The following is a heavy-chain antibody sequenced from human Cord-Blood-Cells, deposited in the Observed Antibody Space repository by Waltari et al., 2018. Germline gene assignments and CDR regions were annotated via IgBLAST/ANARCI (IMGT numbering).Heavy chain of an antibody. CDR3: ARDEYSSSYYYYYMDV. Sequence: QVQLVQSGAEVKKPGASVKVSCKASGYTFTSYAMHWVRQAPGQRLEWMGWINAGNGNTKYSQKFQGRVTITRDTSASTAYMELSSLRSEDTAVYYCARDEYSSSYYYYYMDVWGKGTTVTVSS. D-gene: IGHD6-6*01. J-gene: IGHJ6*03. V-gene: IGHV1-3*01. CDR2: INAGNGNT. CDR1: GYTFTSYA.